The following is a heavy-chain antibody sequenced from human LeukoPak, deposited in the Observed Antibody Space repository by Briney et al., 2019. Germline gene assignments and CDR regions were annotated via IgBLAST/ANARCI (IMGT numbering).Heavy chain of an antibody. D-gene: IGHD4-23*01. CDR3: ARHWPKHGGNSGWFDP. J-gene: IGHJ5*02. CDR2: IYYSGNT. CDR1: GGSISTNVYY. Sequence: SETLSLTCTVSGGSISTNVYYWGWIRQPPGKGLEWIGSIYYSGNTYYNPSLKSRVTISVDTSKNQFSLQLNSVTAADTAVYYCARHWPKHGGNSGWFDPWGQGTLVTVSS. V-gene: IGHV4-39*01.